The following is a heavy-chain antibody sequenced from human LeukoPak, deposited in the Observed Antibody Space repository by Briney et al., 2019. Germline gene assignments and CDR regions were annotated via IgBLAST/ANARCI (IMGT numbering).Heavy chain of an antibody. D-gene: IGHD1-26*01. CDR2: ISFDGNKQ. Sequence: TGGSLRLSCAASGFTFSGYGIHWVRQSPGKGLEWVAVISFDGNKQYFADSVRGRFSISRDNSKTTVDLQMNSLTTNDTAVYYCTRASGSYPNFDSWGQGALVTVSS. J-gene: IGHJ4*02. CDR1: GFTFSGYG. V-gene: IGHV3-33*08. CDR3: TRASGSYPNFDS.